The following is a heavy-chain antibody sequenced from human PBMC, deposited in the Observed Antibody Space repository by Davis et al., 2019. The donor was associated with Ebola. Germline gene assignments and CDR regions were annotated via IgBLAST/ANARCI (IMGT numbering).Heavy chain of an antibody. D-gene: IGHD2-8*01. CDR1: GYSFTSYW. J-gene: IGHJ6*02. CDR2: IYPGDSDT. V-gene: IGHV5-51*01. CDR3: ARQMGSLTSA. Sequence: ESLKTSCKCPGYSFTSYWIGWVRQMPGHGLEWTGIIYPGDSDTRYSPSFQGQVTISADKSINTAYLQWSSLKASDTAVYYCARQMGSLTSAWGQGTTVTVSS.